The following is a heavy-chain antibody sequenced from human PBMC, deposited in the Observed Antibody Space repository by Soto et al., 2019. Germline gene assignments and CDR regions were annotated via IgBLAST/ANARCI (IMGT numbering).Heavy chain of an antibody. J-gene: IGHJ6*02. CDR3: ARVVRDSSGYSGPLYYYYYGMDV. CDR2: IYSGGST. Sequence: LRLSCAASGFTVSVNYMSWVRQAPGKGMEWVSVIYSGGSTYYADSVKGRFTISRDNSKNTLYLQMNSLRAEDTAVYYCARVVRDSSGYSGPLYYYYYGMDVWGQGTTVTVSS. D-gene: IGHD3-22*01. V-gene: IGHV3-66*01. CDR1: GFTVSVNY.